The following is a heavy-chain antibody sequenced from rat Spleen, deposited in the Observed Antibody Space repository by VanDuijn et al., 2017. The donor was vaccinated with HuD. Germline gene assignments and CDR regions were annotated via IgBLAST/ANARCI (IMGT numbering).Heavy chain of an antibody. J-gene: IGHJ2*01. CDR2: IKAKSNNYAT. V-gene: IGHV6-6*01. CDR1: GFTFSTAW. CDR3: TTRDNNYAY. D-gene: IGHD1-10*01. Sequence: EVQVLESGGGLVQPGNSLKLSCATSGFTFSTAWMYWYRQFPEKRLEWVARIKAKSNNYATDYTESVKGRFTISRDNAKSTLYLHMDSLRSEDTATYYCTTRDNNYAYWGQGVMVTVSS.